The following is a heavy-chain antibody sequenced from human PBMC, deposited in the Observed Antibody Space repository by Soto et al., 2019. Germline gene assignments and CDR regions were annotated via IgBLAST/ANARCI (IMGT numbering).Heavy chain of an antibody. V-gene: IGHV1-2*02. CDR1: GYTHTGYY. Sequence: ASVKVSCKASGYTHTGYYVHWVRQAPGQGLEWMGWINPNSGETNYAQKFQGRVTMTRDTSIFTAYMELRRLRSDDTAVYYCARRRYFYDSSVAAFDIWGQGTMVTVSS. J-gene: IGHJ3*02. D-gene: IGHD3-22*01. CDR2: INPNSGET. CDR3: ARRRYFYDSSVAAFDI.